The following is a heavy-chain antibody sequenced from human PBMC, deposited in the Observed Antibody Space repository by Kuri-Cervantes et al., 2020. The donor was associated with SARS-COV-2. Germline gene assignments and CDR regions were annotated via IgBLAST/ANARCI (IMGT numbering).Heavy chain of an antibody. Sequence: GGSLRLSCAASGFTLSGHWIHWVRQAPGKGLVWVSRINPDGSYTNNADSVKGRFTLSRDNAKTMLFLQMNSLSADDKGVYYCAKEMSDVLSGPVDHWGQGTLVTVSS. D-gene: IGHD3-3*01. CDR3: AKEMSDVLSGPVDH. CDR2: INPDGSYT. V-gene: IGHV3-74*01. CDR1: GFTLSGHW. J-gene: IGHJ4*02.